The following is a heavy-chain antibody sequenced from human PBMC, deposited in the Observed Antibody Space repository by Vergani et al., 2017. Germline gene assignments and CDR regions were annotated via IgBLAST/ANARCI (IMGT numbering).Heavy chain of an antibody. CDR1: GGTFSSYT. J-gene: IGHJ6*02. CDR3: ARDRGTRTHGLDV. Sequence: QVQLVQSGAEVKKPGSSVKVSCKASGGTFSSYTVTWVRQAPGQGLEWMGRIIPILGIPNYAQKLQGRVTITADKSTNTAYMELSSLRSEDTAVYYCARDRGTRTHGLDVWGQGTTVTVSS. D-gene: IGHD3-16*01. CDR2: IIPILGIP. V-gene: IGHV1-69*08.